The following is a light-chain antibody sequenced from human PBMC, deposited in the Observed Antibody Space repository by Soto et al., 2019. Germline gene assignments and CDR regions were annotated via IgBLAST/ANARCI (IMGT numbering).Light chain of an antibody. CDR1: QSIGDT. J-gene: IGKJ1*01. V-gene: IGKV3-20*01. Sequence: EIVMTQSPATLSVSPGGRATLSCRASQSIGDTLAWYQQKPGQAPRLLIHGASNRASGIPDRFSGSGSGTDFTLTISRLEPEDFAVYYCQQYGGSPRTFGQGTKVDIK. CDR2: GAS. CDR3: QQYGGSPRT.